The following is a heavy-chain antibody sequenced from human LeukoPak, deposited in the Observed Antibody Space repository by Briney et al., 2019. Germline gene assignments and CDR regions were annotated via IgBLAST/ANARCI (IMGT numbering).Heavy chain of an antibody. J-gene: IGHJ6*03. CDR2: INPDGSEK. V-gene: IGHV3-7*01. CDR1: GFHFHTSS. CDR3: TSCHYYYYYMDV. Sequence: GGSLRLYCAASGFHFHTSSMDWVRQAQGPGKKWVANINPDGSEKYSVDSVKDRFTISRDNTKNSLYLQMNSLRGEDTAVYYCTSCHYYYYYMDVCGKGTTVTISS.